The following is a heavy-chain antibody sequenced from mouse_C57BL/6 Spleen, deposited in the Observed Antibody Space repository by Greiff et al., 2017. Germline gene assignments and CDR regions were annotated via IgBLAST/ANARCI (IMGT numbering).Heavy chain of an antibody. D-gene: IGHD3-2*02. Sequence: VQLQQPGAELVRPGSSVKLSCKASGYTFTSYWMHWVKQRPIQGLEWIGNIDPSDSETHYNQKFKDKATLTVDKSSSTAYMQLSSLTSEDSAVYYYARSGSSGWFAYWGQGTLVTVSA. CDR3: ARSGSSGWFAY. J-gene: IGHJ3*01. CDR2: IDPSDSET. V-gene: IGHV1-52*01. CDR1: GYTFTSYW.